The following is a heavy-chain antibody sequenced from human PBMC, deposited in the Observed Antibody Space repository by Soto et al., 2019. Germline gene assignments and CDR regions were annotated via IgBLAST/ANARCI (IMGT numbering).Heavy chain of an antibody. CDR1: GFTFSQFG. Sequence: PGGSLRLSCAAFGFTFSQFGMHWVRQAPGKGLEWVAIIWYDGSHKYYADSVKGRFTISRDNAKNSLYLQMSSLRAEDTAVYYCARGRLRYPNWFDPWGQGTLVTVSS. V-gene: IGHV3-33*01. CDR2: IWYDGSHK. CDR3: ARGRLRYPNWFDP. J-gene: IGHJ5*02. D-gene: IGHD3-9*01.